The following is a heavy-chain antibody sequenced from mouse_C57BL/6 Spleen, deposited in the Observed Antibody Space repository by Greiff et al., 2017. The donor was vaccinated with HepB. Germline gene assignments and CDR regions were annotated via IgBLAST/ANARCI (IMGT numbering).Heavy chain of an antibody. Sequence: VKLQESGAELVKPGASVKLSCKASGYTFTEYTIHWVKQRSGQGLEWIGWFYPGSGSIKYNEKFKDKATLTADKSSSTVYMELSRVTSEDSAVYFCARHGGIYYYGSRYFDVWGTGTTVTVSS. CDR3: ARHGGIYYYGSRYFDV. D-gene: IGHD1-1*01. CDR1: GYTFTEYT. J-gene: IGHJ1*03. CDR2: FYPGSGSI. V-gene: IGHV1-62-2*01.